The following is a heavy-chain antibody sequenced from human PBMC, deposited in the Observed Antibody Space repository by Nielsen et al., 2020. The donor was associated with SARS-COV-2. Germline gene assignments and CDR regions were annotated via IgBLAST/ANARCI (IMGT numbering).Heavy chain of an antibody. CDR1: GFTFSSYA. J-gene: IGHJ4*02. D-gene: IGHD2-15*01. CDR3: AKDQSLRFEYCSGGSCYSQLPGCGVY. Sequence: GGSLRLSCAASGFTFSSYAMSWVRQAPGKGLEWVSAISGSGGSTYYADSVKGRFTISRDNSKNTLYLQMNSLRAEDTAVYYCAKDQSLRFEYCSGGSCYSQLPGCGVYWSQGTLVTVSS. V-gene: IGHV3-23*01. CDR2: ISGSGGST.